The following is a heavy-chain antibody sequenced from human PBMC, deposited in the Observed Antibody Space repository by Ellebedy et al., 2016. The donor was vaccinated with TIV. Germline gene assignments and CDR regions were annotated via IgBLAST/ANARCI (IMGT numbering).Heavy chain of an antibody. CDR3: ARGDKYYYDSSGYYYTY. V-gene: IGHV1-46*01. J-gene: IGHJ4*02. CDR1: GCTFTSYY. D-gene: IGHD3-22*01. Sequence: ASVKVSCKASGCTFTSYYFYWVRQAPGQGLEWMGIINPTTGNSHYAQKFQGRVTMTKDTSTSTVYMELSSLRSEDTAVYYCARGDKYYYDSSGYYYTYWGQGTLVTVSS. CDR2: INPTTGNS.